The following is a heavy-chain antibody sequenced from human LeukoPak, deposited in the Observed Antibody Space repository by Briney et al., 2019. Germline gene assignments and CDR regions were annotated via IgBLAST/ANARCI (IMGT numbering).Heavy chain of an antibody. J-gene: IGHJ4*02. Sequence: SETLSLTCAVYGGSFSGYYWSWIRQPPGKGLEWIGEINHSGSTNYNPSLKSRVTISVDTSKNQFSLRLSSVTAADTAVYFCARAPHFFDTSGSRYYFDYWGQGALVTVSS. CDR2: INHSGST. D-gene: IGHD3-22*01. CDR3: ARAPHFFDTSGSRYYFDY. CDR1: GGSFSGYY. V-gene: IGHV4-34*01.